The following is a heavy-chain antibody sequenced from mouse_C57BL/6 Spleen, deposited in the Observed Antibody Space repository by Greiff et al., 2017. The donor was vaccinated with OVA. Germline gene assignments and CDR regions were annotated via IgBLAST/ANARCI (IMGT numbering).Heavy chain of an antibody. CDR2: FYPGSGSI. D-gene: IGHD2-5*01. Sequence: QVQLQESGAELVKPGASVKLSCKASGYTFTEYTIHWVKQRSGQGLEWIGWFYPGSGSIKYNEKFKDKATLTADKSSSTVDMELSRLTSEDSAVYFCARNEDRGYYSNPWFAYWGQGTLVTVSA. CDR1: GYTFTEYT. V-gene: IGHV1-62-2*01. CDR3: ARNEDRGYYSNPWFAY. J-gene: IGHJ3*01.